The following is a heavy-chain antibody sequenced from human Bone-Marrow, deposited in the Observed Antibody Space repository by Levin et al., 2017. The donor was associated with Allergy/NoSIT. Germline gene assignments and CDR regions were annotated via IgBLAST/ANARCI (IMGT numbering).Heavy chain of an antibody. J-gene: IGHJ3*01. D-gene: IGHD4-17*01. CDR3: ATETGERPNDVVDL. CDR1: GYIFTDNP. Sequence: GESLKISCKASGYIFTDNPIHLVRQAPGQGPEWLGWINTVSGNPMYAQDFTGRYVFSLDTSIATAYLQICRLQPDDIAVYYGATETGERPNDVVDLWGQGTLVTVSS. V-gene: IGHV7-4-1*01. CDR2: INTVSGNP.